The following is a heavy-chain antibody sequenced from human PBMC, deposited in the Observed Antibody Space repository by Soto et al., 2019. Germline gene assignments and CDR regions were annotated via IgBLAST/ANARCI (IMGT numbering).Heavy chain of an antibody. CDR3: ARSSTSANYFDY. J-gene: IGHJ4*02. Sequence: SETLSLTCTVSGGSISSGGYYWSWIRQHPGKGLEWIGYIYYSGSTYYNPSLKSRVTISVDTSKNQFSLKLNSVTAADTAVYYCARSSTSANYFDYWGQGTLVTVSS. CDR2: IYYSGST. CDR1: GGSISSGGYY. V-gene: IGHV4-31*03. D-gene: IGHD2-2*01.